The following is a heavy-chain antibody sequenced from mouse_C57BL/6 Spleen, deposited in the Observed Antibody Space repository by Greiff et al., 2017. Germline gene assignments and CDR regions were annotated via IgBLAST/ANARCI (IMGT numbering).Heavy chain of an antibody. Sequence: VQVVESGPELVKPGASVKISCKASGYAFSSSWMNWVKQRPGKGLEWIGRIYPGDGDTNYNGKFKGKATLTADKSSSTAYMKLSSLTSEDSAVYFCARSPEAMDYWGQGTSVTVSS. J-gene: IGHJ4*01. CDR1: GYAFSSSW. CDR2: IYPGDGDT. V-gene: IGHV1-82*01. CDR3: ARSPEAMDY.